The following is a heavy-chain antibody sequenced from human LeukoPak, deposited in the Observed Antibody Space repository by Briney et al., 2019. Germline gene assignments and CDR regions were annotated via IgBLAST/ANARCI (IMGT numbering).Heavy chain of an antibody. CDR3: AQDAIVGAPDYYFDY. CDR1: GFTFDDYA. D-gene: IGHD1-26*01. J-gene: IGHJ4*02. V-gene: IGHV3-9*01. Sequence: GGSLRLSCAASGFTFDDYAMHWVRQAPGKGLEWVSCIWWNSRSIGYADSAKRRFTISRDNANNSLYLHTNRLSADDTALYYCAQDAIVGAPDYYFDYWGQGTLVTVSS. CDR2: IWWNSRSI.